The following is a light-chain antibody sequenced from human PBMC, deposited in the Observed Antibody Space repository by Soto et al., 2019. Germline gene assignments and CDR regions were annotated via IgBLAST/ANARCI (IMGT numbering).Light chain of an antibody. CDR1: QTISSR. Sequence: DIRMTQSPSTLSASVGDRVTITCRASQTISSRLAWYQLKPGKAPKLLIYDASNLESGVPSRFSGSGSGTEFTLTISSLQPDDFAAYYCQQYNIYSWTFGQGTKVDIK. CDR3: QQYNIYSWT. V-gene: IGKV1-5*01. J-gene: IGKJ1*01. CDR2: DAS.